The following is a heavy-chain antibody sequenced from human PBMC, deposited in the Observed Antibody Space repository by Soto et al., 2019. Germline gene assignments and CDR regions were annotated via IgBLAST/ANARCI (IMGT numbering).Heavy chain of an antibody. D-gene: IGHD6-19*01. CDR1: GGSISSGGYY. V-gene: IGHV4-31*03. CDR3: ARTHSSGWYALDY. CDR2: IYYSGST. J-gene: IGHJ4*02. Sequence: QVQLQESGPGLVKPSQTLSLTCTVSGGSISSGGYYWSWIRQHPGKGLEWIGYIYYSGSTHYNPSLKSRVTISVDTSKNQFSLKLSSVTAADTAVYYCARTHSSGWYALDYWGQGTLVTVSS.